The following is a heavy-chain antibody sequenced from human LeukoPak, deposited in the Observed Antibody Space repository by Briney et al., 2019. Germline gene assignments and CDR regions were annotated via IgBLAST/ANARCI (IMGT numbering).Heavy chain of an antibody. CDR3: ADLLGDCSGGSCQYLLFDY. CDR1: GFTFSSYA. CDR2: ISGSGGST. D-gene: IGHD2-15*01. Sequence: GGSLRLSCAASGFTFSSYAMNWVRQAPGKGLEWVSAISGSGGSTYYADSVKGRFTISRDNSKNTLYLQMNSLRAEDAAVYYCADLLGDCSGGSCQYLLFDYWGQGTLVTVSS. J-gene: IGHJ4*02. V-gene: IGHV3-23*01.